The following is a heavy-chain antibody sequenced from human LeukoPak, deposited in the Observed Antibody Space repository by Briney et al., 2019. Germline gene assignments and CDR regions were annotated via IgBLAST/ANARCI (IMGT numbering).Heavy chain of an antibody. CDR2: IYHSGST. Sequence: SETLSLTCTVSGYSISSGYYWGWIRQPPGKGLEWIGSIYHSGSTYYNPSLKSRVTISVDTSKNQFSLKLSSVTAADTAVYYCARVAGHGKLGYCSGTSCYSDYWGQGTLVTVSS. J-gene: IGHJ4*02. V-gene: IGHV4-38-2*02. D-gene: IGHD2-2*01. CDR3: ARVAGHGKLGYCSGTSCYSDY. CDR1: GYSISSGYY.